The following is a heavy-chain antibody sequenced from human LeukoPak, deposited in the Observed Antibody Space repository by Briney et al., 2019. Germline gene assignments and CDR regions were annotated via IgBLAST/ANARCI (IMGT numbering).Heavy chain of an antibody. D-gene: IGHD6-19*01. CDR3: ARGGDSGWYPGSGYY. CDR1: GGTFSSYA. V-gene: IGHV1-69*06. CDR2: IIPIFGTA. Sequence: SVKVSCKASGGTFSSYAISWVRQAPGQGLEWMGGIIPIFGTANYAQKFQGRVTITADKSTSTAYMELSSLRSEDTAVYYCARGGDSGWYPGSGYYWGQGTLVTASS. J-gene: IGHJ4*02.